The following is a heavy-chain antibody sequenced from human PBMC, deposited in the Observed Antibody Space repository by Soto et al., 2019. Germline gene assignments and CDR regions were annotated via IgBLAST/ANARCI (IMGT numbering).Heavy chain of an antibody. D-gene: IGHD6-6*01. V-gene: IGHV3-11*01. CDR2: ISGSSITI. CDR1: GFTFSDSY. J-gene: IGHJ4*02. Sequence: QVQLVESGGGLVKPGGSVRLSCAASGFTFSDSYMSWVRQAPGKGLEWLSYISGSSITISHADSVKGRFTISRDNDKNSVYLQMDSLRAEDTAVYYWASFLGGIPARPFDYGGQGTLVTVSS. CDR3: ASFLGGIPARPFDY.